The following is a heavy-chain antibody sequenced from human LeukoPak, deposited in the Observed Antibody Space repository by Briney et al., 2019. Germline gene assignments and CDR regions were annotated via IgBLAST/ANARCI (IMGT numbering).Heavy chain of an antibody. D-gene: IGHD2/OR15-2a*01. Sequence: GGSLRLSCAASGFSFSSQWMSWVRQAPGKGLEWVANIKQDGGEKYYVDSVKGRFAISRDNAKNLLYLEMNSLSAEDTALYYCARERWAEYYLDYWGQGTLVTVSS. CDR1: GFSFSSQW. V-gene: IGHV3-7*01. J-gene: IGHJ4*02. CDR2: IKQDGGEK. CDR3: ARERWAEYYLDY.